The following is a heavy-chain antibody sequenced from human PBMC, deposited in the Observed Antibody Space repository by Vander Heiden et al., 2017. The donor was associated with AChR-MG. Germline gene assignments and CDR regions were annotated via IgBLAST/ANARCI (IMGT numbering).Heavy chain of an antibody. Sequence: QVQLVESGGAVVQPGRSLRLSCAASGSTFSSYGMHWVRQAPGKGLEWVAVIWYDGSNKYYADSVKGRFTISRDNSKNTLYLQMNSLRAEDTAVYYCARDATTVTTYYGMDVWGQGTTVTVSS. D-gene: IGHD4-4*01. CDR2: IWYDGSNK. CDR1: GSTFSSYG. J-gene: IGHJ6*02. CDR3: ARDATTVTTYYGMDV. V-gene: IGHV3-33*01.